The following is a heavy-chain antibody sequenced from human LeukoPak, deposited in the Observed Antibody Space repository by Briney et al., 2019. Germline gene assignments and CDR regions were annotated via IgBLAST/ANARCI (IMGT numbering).Heavy chain of an antibody. CDR2: MNPKSGNT. CDR3: ARLYSSGWTRYYYYYLDV. CDR1: GYIFTNYY. V-gene: IGHV1-8*03. D-gene: IGHD6-19*01. Sequence: ASVKVSCKASGYIFTNYYMHWLRQATGQELEGMGWMNPKSGNTGYAQKFQGRVTITRNTSISTAYMELSSLRSEDTAVYYCARLYSSGWTRYYYYYLDVWGKGNTVTVSS. J-gene: IGHJ6*03.